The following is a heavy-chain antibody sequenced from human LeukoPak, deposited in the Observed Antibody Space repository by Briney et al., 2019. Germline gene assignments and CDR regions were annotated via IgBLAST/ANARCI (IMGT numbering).Heavy chain of an antibody. CDR1: GGSISSYY. J-gene: IGHJ6*02. V-gene: IGHV4-59*01. D-gene: IGHD3-10*01. CDR3: ARDLWFGDFYYYGMVV. Sequence: SETLSLTCTVSGGSISSYYWSWIRQPPGKGLEWIGYIYYSGSTNYNPSLKSRVTIPVDTSKNQFSLKLSSVTAADTAVYYCARDLWFGDFYYYGMVVWGQGTTVTVSS. CDR2: IYYSGST.